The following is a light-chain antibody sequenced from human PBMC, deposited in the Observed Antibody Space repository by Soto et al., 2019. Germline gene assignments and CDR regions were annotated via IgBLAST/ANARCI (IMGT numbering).Light chain of an antibody. CDR2: GAS. V-gene: IGKV3-15*01. CDR1: QSVGSD. Sequence: EILMTQSPATLSVSPGERATLSCRASQSVGSDLAWYQQKPGQAPRLLIYGASTRATGIPARVRGSGSGTEFTLTISSLQSEDFALYYCQQYNNWPYAFGQGTKVDIK. CDR3: QQYNNWPYA. J-gene: IGKJ2*01.